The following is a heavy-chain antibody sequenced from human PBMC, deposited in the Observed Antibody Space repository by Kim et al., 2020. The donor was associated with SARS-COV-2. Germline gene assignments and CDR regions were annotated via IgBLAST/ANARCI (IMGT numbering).Heavy chain of an antibody. Sequence: GGSLRLSCAASGFTFSSYAMHWVRQAPGKGLEWVAVISYDGSNKYYADSVKGRFTISRDNSKNTLYLQMNSLRAEDTAVYYCAREISPQYSSGWYLYYFDYWGQGTLVTVSS. CDR1: GFTFSSYA. J-gene: IGHJ4*02. D-gene: IGHD6-19*01. CDR2: ISYDGSNK. V-gene: IGHV3-30*04. CDR3: AREISPQYSSGWYLYYFDY.